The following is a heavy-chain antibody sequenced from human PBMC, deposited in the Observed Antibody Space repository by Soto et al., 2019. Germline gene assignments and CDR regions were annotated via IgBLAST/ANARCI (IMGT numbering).Heavy chain of an antibody. D-gene: IGHD3-3*01. CDR1: GGPISSGDYY. J-gene: IGHJ4*01. CDR3: ASVALGGCGNYCLYFLVY. CDR2: IYYSGST. V-gene: IGHV4-30-4*01. Sequence: PSETLSLTCTVSGGPISSGDYYWRWIRQLPGKGLEWFGYIYYSGSTYYNPSLKSRVTISVDTSKNQFSLKLSSVTAVDTAVYSRASVALGGCGNYCLYFLVYGGQGNLETVSS.